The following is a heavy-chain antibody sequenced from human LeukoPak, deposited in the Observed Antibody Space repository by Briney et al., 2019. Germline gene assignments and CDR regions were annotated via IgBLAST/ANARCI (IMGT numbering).Heavy chain of an antibody. CDR2: IYYSGST. CDR1: GGSISSSSYY. Sequence: PSETLSLTCTVSGGSISSSSYYWGWIRQPPGKGLEWIGSIYYSGSTYYNPSLKSRVTISVDTSKNQFSLKLSSVTAADTAVYYCARRQVVPAAGEDDAFDIWGQGTMVTVSS. V-gene: IGHV4-39*01. J-gene: IGHJ3*02. CDR3: ARRQVVPAAGEDDAFDI. D-gene: IGHD2-2*01.